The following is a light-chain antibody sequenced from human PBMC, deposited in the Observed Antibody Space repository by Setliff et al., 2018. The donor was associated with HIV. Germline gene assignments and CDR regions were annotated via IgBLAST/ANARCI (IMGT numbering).Light chain of an antibody. CDR2: DVN. CDR1: SSDVGYYNY. Sequence: QSVLTQPRSVSGSPGQSVTISCTGASSDVGYYNYVSWYQQHPGKAPKLIIYDVNKRPSGVPDRFSGSKSGNTASLTISGLQAEDEADYYCSSFGSSNTHVFGTGTKVTVL. CDR3: SSFGSSNTHV. J-gene: IGLJ1*01. V-gene: IGLV2-11*01.